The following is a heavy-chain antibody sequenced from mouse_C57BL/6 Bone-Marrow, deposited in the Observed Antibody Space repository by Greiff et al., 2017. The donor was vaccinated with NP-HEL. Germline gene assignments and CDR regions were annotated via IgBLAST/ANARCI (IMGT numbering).Heavy chain of an antibody. CDR1: GYTFTDYE. Sequence: QVQLKESGAELVRPGASVTLSCKASGYTFTDYEMHWVKQTPVHGLEWIGAIDPETGGTAYNQKFKGKAILTADKSSSTAYMELRSLTSEDSAVYYCTREWITRGYWGQGTTLTVSS. CDR2: IDPETGGT. CDR3: TREWITRGY. D-gene: IGHD1-1*01. J-gene: IGHJ2*01. V-gene: IGHV1-15*01.